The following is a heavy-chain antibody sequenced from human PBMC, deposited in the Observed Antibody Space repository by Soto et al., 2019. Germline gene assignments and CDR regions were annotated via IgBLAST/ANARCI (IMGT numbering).Heavy chain of an antibody. Sequence: VQLVQSGAEVKKPGASVKVSCKASGYTFSRTGISWVRQAPGQGLEWMGWISGNNGNTNYAQRLQGRVTMTTDTSTSTAYMGLRSLRSDDTAVYYCARDYGGSSSLYYSYGLDVWGQGTTVTVSS. CDR3: ARDYGGSSSLYYSYGLDV. V-gene: IGHV1-18*04. CDR2: ISGNNGNT. CDR1: GYTFSRTG. D-gene: IGHD6-6*01. J-gene: IGHJ6*02.